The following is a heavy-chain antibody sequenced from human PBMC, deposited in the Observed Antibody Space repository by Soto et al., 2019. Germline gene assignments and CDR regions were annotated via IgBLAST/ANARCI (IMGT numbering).Heavy chain of an antibody. CDR1: GGTFSSYA. D-gene: IGHD3-22*01. Sequence: AASAKVSCKASGGTFSSYAISWVRQAPGQGLEWMGGIIPIFGTANYAQKFQGRVTITADESTSTAYMELSSLRSEDTAVYYCARGVTDYYDSSGYYIDYWGQGTLVTVSS. V-gene: IGHV1-69*13. CDR3: ARGVTDYYDSSGYYIDY. CDR2: IIPIFGTA. J-gene: IGHJ4*02.